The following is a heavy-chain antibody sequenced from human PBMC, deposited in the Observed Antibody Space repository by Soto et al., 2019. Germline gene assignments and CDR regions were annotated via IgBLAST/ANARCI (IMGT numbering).Heavy chain of an antibody. CDR1: GFTFSDYY. CDR3: GREWQIVVVPAAPT. J-gene: IGHJ5*02. CDR2: ISSSGSTI. D-gene: IGHD2-2*01. V-gene: IGHV3-11*01. Sequence: QVQLVESGGGLVKPGGSLRLSCAASGFTFSDYYMSWIRQAPGKGLEWVSYISSSGSTIYYADSVKGRFTISRDNAKKSPYLQMNCLRADDTAEYYWGREWQIVVVPAAPTWGQGTLVTVSS.